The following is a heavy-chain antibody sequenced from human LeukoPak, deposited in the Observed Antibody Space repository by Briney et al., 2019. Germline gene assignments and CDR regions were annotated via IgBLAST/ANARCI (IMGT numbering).Heavy chain of an antibody. D-gene: IGHD3-22*01. J-gene: IGHJ5*02. Sequence: GGSLRLSWAASGFTFSSYAMSWVRQAPGKGLEWVSAISGSGGSTYYADSVKGRFTISRDNSKNTLYLQMNSLRAEDTAVYYCAKDLDYYDSSGYPTPNWFDPWGQGTLVTVSS. CDR3: AKDLDYYDSSGYPTPNWFDP. V-gene: IGHV3-23*01. CDR2: ISGSGGST. CDR1: GFTFSSYA.